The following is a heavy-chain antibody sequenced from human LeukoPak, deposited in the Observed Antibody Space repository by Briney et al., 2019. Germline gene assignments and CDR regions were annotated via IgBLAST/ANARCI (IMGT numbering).Heavy chain of an antibody. D-gene: IGHD3-22*01. CDR2: IIPILGIA. CDR1: GGTFSSYA. CDR3: ATGSPSGYYYY. V-gene: IGHV1-69*04. Sequence: GSSVKVSCKASGGTFSSYAISWVRQAPGQGLEWMGRIIPILGIANYAQKFQGRVTMTEDTSTDTAYMELSSLRSEDTAVYYCATGSPSGYYYYWGQGTLVTVSS. J-gene: IGHJ4*02.